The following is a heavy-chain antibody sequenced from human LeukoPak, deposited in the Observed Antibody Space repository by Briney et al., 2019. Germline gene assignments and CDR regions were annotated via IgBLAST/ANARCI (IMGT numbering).Heavy chain of an antibody. CDR3: ARHRSKWLQSSFDY. D-gene: IGHD5-24*01. J-gene: IGHJ4*02. V-gene: IGHV4-39*01. CDR2: IFYSGNT. CDR1: GGSISNSNYY. Sequence: SETLSLTCTVSGGSISNSNYYWGWIRQPPGRGLEWIGSIFYSGNTYDNPSLKSRVTISVDTSKNQFSLKLNSVTAADTAVYYCARHRSKWLQSSFDYWGQGTLVTVSS.